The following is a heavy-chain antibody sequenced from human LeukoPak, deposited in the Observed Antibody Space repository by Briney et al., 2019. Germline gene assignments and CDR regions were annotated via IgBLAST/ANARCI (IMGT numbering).Heavy chain of an antibody. D-gene: IGHD6-13*01. CDR3: ARNLAAAGQ. V-gene: IGHV1-69*13. J-gene: IGHJ4*02. CDR2: IIPIFGTA. CDR1: GYTFTSYY. Sequence: SVKVSCKASGYTFTSYYMHWVRQAPGQGLEWMGGIIPIFGTANYAQKFQGRVTITADESTSTAYMELSNLRSEDTAVYYCARNLAAAGQWGQGTLVTVSS.